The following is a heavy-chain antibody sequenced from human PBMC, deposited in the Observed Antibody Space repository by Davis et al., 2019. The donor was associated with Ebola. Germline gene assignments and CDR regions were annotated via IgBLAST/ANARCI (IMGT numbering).Heavy chain of an antibody. V-gene: IGHV4-39*01. Sequence: MPSETLSLTCTVSGGSIISSSYYWGWIRQPPGKGLEWIGSIYYSGITYYNPSLKSRVTISVDTSKNQFSLKLRSVTAADTAVYYCARQGWSGYSLRHWLDPWGRGTLVTVSS. D-gene: IGHD3-3*01. CDR2: IYYSGIT. J-gene: IGHJ5*02. CDR1: GGSIISSSYY. CDR3: ARQGWSGYSLRHWLDP.